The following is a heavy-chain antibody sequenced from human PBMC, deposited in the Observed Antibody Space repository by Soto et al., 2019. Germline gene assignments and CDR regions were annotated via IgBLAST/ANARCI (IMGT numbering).Heavy chain of an antibody. J-gene: IGHJ4*02. Sequence: GGSLRLSCAASGFTFSSYGMHWVRQAPGKGLEWVAVISYDGSNKYYADSVKGRFTISRDNSKNTLYLQMNSLRAEDTAVYYCAKDGGYYDSSGYYQKILDYCGQGTLVTVSS. CDR2: ISYDGSNK. CDR1: GFTFSSYG. V-gene: IGHV3-30*18. CDR3: AKDGGYYDSSGYYQKILDY. D-gene: IGHD3-22*01.